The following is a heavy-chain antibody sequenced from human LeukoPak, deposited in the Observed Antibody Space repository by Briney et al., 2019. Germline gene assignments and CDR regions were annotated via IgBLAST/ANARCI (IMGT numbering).Heavy chain of an antibody. CDR1: GFTFSSYA. J-gene: IGHJ4*02. V-gene: IGHV3-30-3*01. D-gene: IGHD5-12*01. Sequence: GGSLRLSCAASGFTFSSYAMHWVRQAPGKGLEWVAVISYDGSNKYYADSVKGRFTISRDNSKNTLYLQMNSLRAEDTAVYYCARGLWLRRFGYWGQGTLVTVSS. CDR3: ARGLWLRRFGY. CDR2: ISYDGSNK.